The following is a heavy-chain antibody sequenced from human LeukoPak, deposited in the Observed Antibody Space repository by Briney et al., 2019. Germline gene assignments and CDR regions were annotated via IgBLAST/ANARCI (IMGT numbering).Heavy chain of an antibody. CDR3: AREEGLDIVVVPAAMALDY. V-gene: IGHV1-18*01. J-gene: IGHJ4*02. CDR2: ISAYNGNT. CDR1: GYTFTSYG. Sequence: ASVKVSCKASGYTFTSYGISWVRQAPGQGLEWMGWISAYNGNTNHAQKLQGRVTMTTDTSTSTAYMELRSLRSDDTAVYYCAREEGLDIVVVPAAMALDYWGQGTLVTVSS. D-gene: IGHD2-2*01.